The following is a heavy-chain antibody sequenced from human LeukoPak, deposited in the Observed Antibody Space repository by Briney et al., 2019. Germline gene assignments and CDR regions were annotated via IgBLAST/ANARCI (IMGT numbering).Heavy chain of an antibody. CDR3: AQIRYGGNWAYY. D-gene: IGHD4-23*01. V-gene: IGHV1-18*01. CDR1: VSTYSNCS. J-gene: IGHJ4*02. Sequence: ASMNVSFKVSVSTYSNCSSSWFRQAPGQGLEWMGWISVYNGNTNYAQKLQGRVTMTADTSTSTAYLELRTLSSDDTAVYYCAQIRYGGNWAYYWGQGTLVTVSS. CDR2: ISVYNGNT.